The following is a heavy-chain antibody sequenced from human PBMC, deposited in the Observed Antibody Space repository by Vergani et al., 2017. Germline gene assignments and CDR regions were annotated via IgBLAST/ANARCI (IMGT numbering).Heavy chain of an antibody. Sequence: QVQLQESGPGLVKPSQTLSLTCTVSGGSISSGGYYWSWIRQHPGKGLEWLGYIYYSGSTYYNPSLKSRVTISVDTSKNQFSLKLSSVTAADTAVYYCARDSGYSGYDLPLGYFDYWGQGTLVTVSS. D-gene: IGHD5-12*01. V-gene: IGHV4-31*03. CDR3: ARDSGYSGYDLPLGYFDY. CDR1: GGSISSGGYY. CDR2: IYYSGST. J-gene: IGHJ4*02.